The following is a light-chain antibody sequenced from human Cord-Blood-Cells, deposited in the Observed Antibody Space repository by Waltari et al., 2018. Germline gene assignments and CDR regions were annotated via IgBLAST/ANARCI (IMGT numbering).Light chain of an antibody. CDR1: SSNIGSNT. CDR3: AAWDDSLNGRV. CDR2: SNN. V-gene: IGLV1-44*01. Sequence: QSVLTQPPSASRTPGQRVTISCSGSSSNIGSNTVNGYQQLPGTAPKLLIYSNNQRPSGVPDRFSDSKSGTSAFLAISGLQSEDEADYYCAAWDDSLNGRVFGGGTKLTVL. J-gene: IGLJ3*02.